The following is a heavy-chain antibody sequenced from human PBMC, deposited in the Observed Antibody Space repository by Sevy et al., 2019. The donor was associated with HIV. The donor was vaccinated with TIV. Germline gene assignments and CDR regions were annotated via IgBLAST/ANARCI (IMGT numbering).Heavy chain of an antibody. D-gene: IGHD6-19*01. J-gene: IGHJ6*02. V-gene: IGHV4-34*01. Sequence: SETLSLTCAVYGTSFSGFYWSWIRQPPGKGLEWIGEINHSGSTNYNPSLKSRVTISLDTSKNQFSLKLSSVTAADTAVYYCARVLGVAVAGLFYYLHYGLDVWGQRTTVTVSS. CDR2: INHSGST. CDR3: ARVLGVAVAGLFYYLHYGLDV. CDR1: GTSFSGFY.